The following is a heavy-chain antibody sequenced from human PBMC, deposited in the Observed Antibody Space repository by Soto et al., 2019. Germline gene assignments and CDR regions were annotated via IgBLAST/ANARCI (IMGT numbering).Heavy chain of an antibody. J-gene: IGHJ6*02. CDR3: ARPTYGDSSGHYYYGMDV. CDR1: GFTFSSYA. D-gene: IGHD4-17*01. V-gene: IGHV3-30-3*01. CDR2: ISYDGSIK. Sequence: QVQLVESGGGVVQPGRSLRLSCAASGFTFSSYAMHWVRQAPGKGLEWVAVISYDGSIKYYADSVKGRFTISRDNSKNTRYLQMNSLRAEDTAVYYCARPTYGDSSGHYYYGMDVWGQGTTVTVSS.